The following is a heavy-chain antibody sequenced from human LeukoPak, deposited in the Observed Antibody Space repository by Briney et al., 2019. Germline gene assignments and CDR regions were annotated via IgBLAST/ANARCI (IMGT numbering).Heavy chain of an antibody. D-gene: IGHD2-2*01. V-gene: IGHV3-23*01. Sequence: GGSLRLSCAASGFTFSSYAMSWVRQAPGKGLEWVSAISGSGGSTYYTDSVKGRFTISRDNSKNTLYLQMNSLRAEDTAVYYCAKRGYCSSTSCYVGTNDYWGQGTLVTVSS. J-gene: IGHJ4*02. CDR2: ISGSGGST. CDR3: AKRGYCSSTSCYVGTNDY. CDR1: GFTFSSYA.